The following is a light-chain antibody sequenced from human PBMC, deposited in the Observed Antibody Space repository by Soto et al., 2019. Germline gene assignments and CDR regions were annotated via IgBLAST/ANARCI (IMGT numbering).Light chain of an antibody. CDR2: DVT. CDR3: CSYAGTYTYV. Sequence: QSVLTQPRSVSGSPGQSVTISCTGNGNVVGGYNYVSWYQEHPGKAPKLMIYDVTKRPAGVPDRFSGSKSGNTASLTISGLQAENEADYYCCSYAGTYTYVFGTGTKVTVL. V-gene: IGLV2-11*01. J-gene: IGLJ1*01. CDR1: GNVVGGYNY.